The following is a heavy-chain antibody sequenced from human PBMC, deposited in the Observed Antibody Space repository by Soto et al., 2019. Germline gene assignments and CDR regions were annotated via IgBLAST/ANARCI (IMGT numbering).Heavy chain of an antibody. Sequence: ASVKVSCKASGYTFTSYGISWVRQAPGQGLEWMGWISAYNGNTNYAQKLQGRVTMTTDTSTSTAYMELRSLRSDDTAVYYCARAVAYSDPWYYYYMDVWGKGTTVTVSS. J-gene: IGHJ6*03. CDR1: GYTFTSYG. V-gene: IGHV1-18*01. D-gene: IGHD4-17*01. CDR2: ISAYNGNT. CDR3: ARAVAYSDPWYYYYMDV.